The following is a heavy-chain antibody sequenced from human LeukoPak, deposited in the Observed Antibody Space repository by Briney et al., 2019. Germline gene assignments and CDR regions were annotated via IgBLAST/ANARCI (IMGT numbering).Heavy chain of an antibody. Sequence: SETLSLTCPVSGGSISSGDYYWSCIRQPPGQGLERIGYIYYSGITYYNPSLKSRVTISIDTVKTQFSLKHSSVTAVNHVQYFRARGLGATDRFDYWGQGTLVTVSS. CDR1: GGSISSGDYY. CDR2: IYYSGIT. D-gene: IGHD3-9*01. V-gene: IGHV4-30-4*08. CDR3: ARGLGATDRFDY. J-gene: IGHJ4*02.